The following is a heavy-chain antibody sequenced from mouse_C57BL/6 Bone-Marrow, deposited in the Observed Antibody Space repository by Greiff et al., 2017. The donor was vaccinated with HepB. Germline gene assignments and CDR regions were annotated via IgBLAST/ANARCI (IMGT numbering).Heavy chain of an antibody. CDR1: GYAFSSSW. D-gene: IGHD4-1*01. CDR3: ARRRIKLGRAFYAMDY. J-gene: IGHJ4*01. V-gene: IGHV1-82*01. CDR2: IYPGDGDT. Sequence: QVQLQQSGPELVKPGASVKISCKASGYAFSSSWMNWVKQRPGKGLEWIGRIYPGDGDTNYNGKFKGKATLTADKSSSTAYMQLSSLTSEDSAVYFCARRRIKLGRAFYAMDYWGQGTSVTVSS.